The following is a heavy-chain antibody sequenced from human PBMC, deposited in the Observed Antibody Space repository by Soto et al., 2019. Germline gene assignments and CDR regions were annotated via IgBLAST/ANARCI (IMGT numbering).Heavy chain of an antibody. J-gene: IGHJ6*02. CDR2: IKQDGSEK. D-gene: IGHD6-6*01. CDR3: ARHPPVYSSSSDDGMDV. CDR1: GFTFSSYW. Sequence: GGSMRLSCAASGFTFSSYWMSRVRQAPGKGLEWVANIKQDGSEKYYVDSVKGRFTISRDNAKNSLYLQMNSLRAEDTAVYYCARHPPVYSSSSDDGMDVWGQGTTVTVSS. V-gene: IGHV3-7*02.